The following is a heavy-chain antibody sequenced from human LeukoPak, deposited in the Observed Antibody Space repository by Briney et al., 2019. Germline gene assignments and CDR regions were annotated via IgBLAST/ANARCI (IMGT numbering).Heavy chain of an antibody. D-gene: IGHD6-13*01. CDR3: ARNIAAAGTIDY. V-gene: IGHV3-30-3*01. J-gene: IGHJ4*02. Sequence: GGSLRLSCAASGFTFSSYWMHWVRQAPGKGLEWVAVISYDGSNKYYADSVKGRFTISRDNSKNTLYLQMNSLRAEDTAVYYCARNIAAAGTIDYWGQGTLVTVSS. CDR1: GFTFSSYW. CDR2: ISYDGSNK.